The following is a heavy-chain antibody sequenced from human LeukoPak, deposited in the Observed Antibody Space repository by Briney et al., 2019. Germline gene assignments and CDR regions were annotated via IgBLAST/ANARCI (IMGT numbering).Heavy chain of an antibody. CDR3: ARGDTAMVPDAFDI. Sequence: SETLSLTCAVYSGSFSGYYWSWIRQPPGKGLEWIGEINHSGSTNYNPSLKSRVTISVDTSKNQFSLKLSSVTAADMAVYYCARGDTAMVPDAFDIWGQGTMVTVSS. CDR2: INHSGST. CDR1: SGSFSGYY. V-gene: IGHV4-34*01. D-gene: IGHD5-18*01. J-gene: IGHJ3*02.